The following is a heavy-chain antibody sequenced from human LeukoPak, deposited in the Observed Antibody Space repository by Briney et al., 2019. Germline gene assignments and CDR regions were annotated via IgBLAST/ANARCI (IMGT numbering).Heavy chain of an antibody. CDR1: GGSISSSSYY. D-gene: IGHD2/OR15-2a*01. CDR3: ARLFYGSHFDY. V-gene: IGHV4-39*01. CDR2: IYYSGST. J-gene: IGHJ4*02. Sequence: PSETLSLTCTVSGGSISSSSYYWGWIRQPPGKGLEWIGSIYYSGSTYYNPSLESRVTISVDTSKNQFSLKLSSVTAADTAVYYCARLFYGSHFDYWGQGTLVTVSS.